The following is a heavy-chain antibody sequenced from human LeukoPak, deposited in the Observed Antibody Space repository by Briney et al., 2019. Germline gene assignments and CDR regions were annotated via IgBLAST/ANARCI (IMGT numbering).Heavy chain of an antibody. V-gene: IGHV4-61*02. CDR3: ARERVDYYYYYMDV. Sequence: SETLSLTCTVSGGSISSGSYYWSWIRQPAGKGLEWIGRIYTSGSTNYNPSLKSRVTISVDTSKNQFSLKLSSVTAADTAVYYCARERVDYYYYYMDVWGKGTTVTVSS. CDR2: IYTSGST. CDR1: GGSISSGSYY. J-gene: IGHJ6*03.